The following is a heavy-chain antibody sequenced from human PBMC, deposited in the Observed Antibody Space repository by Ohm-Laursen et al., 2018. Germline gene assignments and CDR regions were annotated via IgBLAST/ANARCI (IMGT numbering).Heavy chain of an antibody. Sequence: VSSVKVSCKTSGYTFINYDIHWVRQASGQGLEWMGWMNPKSGDTGYAHKFQGRVTMTRNTSINTAYMELSSLRSEDTAVYYCARMGPQQPHWYFDLWGRGTLVTVSS. V-gene: IGHV1-8*01. CDR1: GYTFINYD. D-gene: IGHD1/OR15-1a*01. CDR3: ARMGPQQPHWYFDL. J-gene: IGHJ2*01. CDR2: MNPKSGDT.